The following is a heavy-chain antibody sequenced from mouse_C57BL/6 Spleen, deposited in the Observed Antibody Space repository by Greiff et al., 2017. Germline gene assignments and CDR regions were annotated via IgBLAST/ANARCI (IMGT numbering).Heavy chain of an antibody. D-gene: IGHD1-1*01. CDR3: ACTYYCGSSFFDY. Sequence: VQLQQSGAELAKPGASVKLSCKASGYTFTSYWMHWVKQRPGQGLEWIGYINPSSGYTKYNQKFKGKATLTADKSSSTAYMQLSSLTYEDSAGYYCACTYYCGSSFFDYWGQGTTLTVAS. CDR2: INPSSGYT. J-gene: IGHJ2*01. V-gene: IGHV1-7*01. CDR1: GYTFTSYW.